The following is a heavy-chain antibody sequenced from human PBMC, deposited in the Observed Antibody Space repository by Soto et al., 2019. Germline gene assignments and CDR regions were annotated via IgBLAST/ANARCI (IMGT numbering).Heavy chain of an antibody. J-gene: IGHJ4*02. D-gene: IGHD4-17*01. CDR1: GFTFSTYT. V-gene: IGHV3-23*01. CDR3: AKDMRPDGVWDFGH. CDR2: VGQDGAP. Sequence: EVQLLESGGGLVQPGGSLRLSCAASGFTFSTYTMAWVRQAPGRGPEWVSGVGQDGAPYYADPVKGRFTISRDNSRSSVYLEMIALRGEDTAVYYCAKDMRPDGVWDFGHWGQGTLVTVSS.